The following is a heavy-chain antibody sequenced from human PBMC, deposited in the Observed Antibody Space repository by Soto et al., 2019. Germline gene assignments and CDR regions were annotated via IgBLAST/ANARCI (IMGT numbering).Heavy chain of an antibody. CDR2: INHSGST. D-gene: IGHD2-8*02. V-gene: IGHV4-34*01. Sequence: QVQLQQRGAGLLKPSETLSLTCAVYGGSFSGYYWTWIRQPPGTGLEWIGEINHSGSTNYNPSLKXRXTXSXXTSKNQFSLKLTSVTAADTAVYYCARDKITGLFDYWGQGTLVTVSS. CDR1: GGSFSGYY. J-gene: IGHJ4*02. CDR3: ARDKITGLFDY.